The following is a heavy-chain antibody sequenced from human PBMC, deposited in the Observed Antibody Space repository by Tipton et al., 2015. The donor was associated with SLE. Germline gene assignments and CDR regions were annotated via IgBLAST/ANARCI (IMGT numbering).Heavy chain of an antibody. J-gene: IGHJ2*01. Sequence: TLSLTCAVSNGSISNYYWAWIRQPPGKGLEWIGSIFCSGVTYYNPSLKRRVTMAVDTSKNQFSLRLTSVTAADTAVYYCATRRSRWLQLGYFDLWGRGTLVTVSS. CDR1: NGSISNYY. V-gene: IGHV4-39*07. D-gene: IGHD5-24*01. CDR2: IFCSGVT. CDR3: ATRRSRWLQLGYFDL.